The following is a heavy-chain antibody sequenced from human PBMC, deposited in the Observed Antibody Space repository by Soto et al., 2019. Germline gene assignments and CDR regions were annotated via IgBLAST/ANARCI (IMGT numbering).Heavy chain of an antibody. CDR3: ARLGAYCTNGVCSSYNYYYGMDV. CDR1: GFPFSRYG. Sequence: PGGSLRLSCAASGFPFSRYGMHWVRQAPGKGLEWVAVIPFDGSNKYYADSVKGRFTISRDNSKNTLYLQMNSLRAEDTAVYHCARLGAYCTNGVCSSYNYYYGMDVWGQGTTVTVSS. V-gene: IGHV3-30-3*01. D-gene: IGHD2-8*01. CDR2: IPFDGSNK. J-gene: IGHJ6*02.